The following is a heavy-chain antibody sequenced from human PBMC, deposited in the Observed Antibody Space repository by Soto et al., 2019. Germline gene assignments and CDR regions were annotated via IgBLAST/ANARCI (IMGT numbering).Heavy chain of an antibody. Sequence: QVQLVESGGGVVQPGRSLRLSCAASGFTFSSYGMHWVRQAPGKGLEWVAVISYDGSNKYYADSVKGRFTISRDNSKNTLYLQMNSLRAEVTAVYYCAKDLEYYAFWSGHQRGYYYYYGMDVWGQGTTVTVSS. D-gene: IGHD3-3*01. CDR3: AKDLEYYAFWSGHQRGYYYYYGMDV. CDR2: ISYDGSNK. J-gene: IGHJ6*02. CDR1: GFTFSSYG. V-gene: IGHV3-30*18.